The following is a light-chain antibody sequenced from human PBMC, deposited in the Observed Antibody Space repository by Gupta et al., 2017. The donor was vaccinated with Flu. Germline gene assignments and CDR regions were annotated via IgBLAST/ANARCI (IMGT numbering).Light chain of an antibody. J-gene: IGKJ2*01. Sequence: LTPSLATLSLSPGEGSSLSCGASQSVSCNFLAWYQHKPGLAPRLLIYDGSKRAAGIPDRFSGSGYGTDFTLTIRRREPEDFAVYDCQQDGNSYSVTCGQGTKLEI. CDR2: DGS. V-gene: IGKV3D-20*01. CDR1: QSVSCNF. CDR3: QQDGNSYSVT.